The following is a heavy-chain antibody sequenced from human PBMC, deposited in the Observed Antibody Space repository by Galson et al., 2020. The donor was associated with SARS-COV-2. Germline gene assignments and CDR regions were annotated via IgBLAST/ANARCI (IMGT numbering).Heavy chain of an antibody. J-gene: IGHJ3*01. V-gene: IGHV2-5*02. CDR3: AYHGTSGYSSMWDQANDAFDF. Sequence: SGPTLVKPTQTLTLTCTCSGLSLSSDGVGVGWIRQPPGKALEWLALIYWDDDKRYSPSLKSRLAITKDTSRNQVVLTMTNMDPVDTATYYCAYHGTSGYSSMWDQANDAFDFWGQGTEVTVSS. CDR2: IYWDDDK. D-gene: IGHD6-19*01. CDR1: GLSLSSDGVG.